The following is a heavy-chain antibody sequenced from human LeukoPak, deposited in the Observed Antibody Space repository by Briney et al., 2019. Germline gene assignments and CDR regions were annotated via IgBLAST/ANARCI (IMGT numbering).Heavy chain of an antibody. CDR2: IYYSGST. CDR3: ATQRRDGYNSFDY. Sequence: SETLSLTCTVSGGSISSYYWSWIRQPPGKGLEWIGYIYYSGSTNYNPSLTSRVTISVDTSKNQFSLKLSSVTAADTAVYYCATQRRDGYNSFDYWGQGTLVTVSS. V-gene: IGHV4-59*08. CDR1: GGSISSYY. D-gene: IGHD5-24*01. J-gene: IGHJ4*02.